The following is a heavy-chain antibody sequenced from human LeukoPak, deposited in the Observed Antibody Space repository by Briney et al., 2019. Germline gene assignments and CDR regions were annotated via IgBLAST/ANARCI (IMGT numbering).Heavy chain of an antibody. J-gene: IGHJ3*02. CDR1: GVSVSDGRYY. V-gene: IGHV4-31*03. D-gene: IGHD2-2*01. Sequence: SETLSLTCSVSGVSVSDGRYYWTWIRQHPGKGLEWIGYKYYSGSAKYNPSLKSRLTISIDTSKNQFSLQLSSVTAADTATYYCATPYCSSLSRLDVFNMWGQGTRVTVSS. CDR3: ATPYCSSLSRLDVFNM. CDR2: KYYSGSA.